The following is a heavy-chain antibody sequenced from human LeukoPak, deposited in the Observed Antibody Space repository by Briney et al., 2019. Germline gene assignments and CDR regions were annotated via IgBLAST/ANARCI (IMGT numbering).Heavy chain of an antibody. CDR3: ARDLPYCSSTSCYEGVWFDP. V-gene: IGHV1-2*02. J-gene: IGHJ5*02. D-gene: IGHD2-2*01. CDR2: INPNSGGT. Sequence: GASVKVSCKASGYTFTCYYMHWVRQAPGQGLEWMGWINPNSGGTNCAQKFQGRVTMTRDTSISTAYMELSRLRSDDTAVYYCARDLPYCSSTSCYEGVWFDPWGQGTLVTVSS. CDR1: GYTFTCYY.